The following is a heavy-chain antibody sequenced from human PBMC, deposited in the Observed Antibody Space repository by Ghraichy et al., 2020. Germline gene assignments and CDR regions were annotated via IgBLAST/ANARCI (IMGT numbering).Heavy chain of an antibody. D-gene: IGHD4-11*01. CDR1: GYTFTSYG. J-gene: IGHJ5*02. CDR2: ISAYNGNT. V-gene: IGHV1-18*01. Sequence: ASVKVSCKASGYTFTSYGISWVRQAPGQGLEWMGWISAYNGNTNYAQKLQGRVTMTTDTSTSTAYMELRSLRSDDTAVYYCARDLPHIHSSNWFDPWGQGTLVTVSS. CDR3: ARDLPHIHSSNWFDP.